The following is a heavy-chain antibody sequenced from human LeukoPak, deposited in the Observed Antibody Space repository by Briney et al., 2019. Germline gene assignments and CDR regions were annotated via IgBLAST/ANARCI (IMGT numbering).Heavy chain of an antibody. CDR3: ARGSPRYFDL. V-gene: IGHV4-59*11. Sequence: SETLSLTCTVPGGSISSHYWSWIRQPPGKGLEWIGYIYYSGSTNYNPSLKSRVTISVDTSKNQFSLKLSSVTAADTAVYYCARGSPRYFDLWGRGTLVTVSS. D-gene: IGHD1-26*01. CDR1: GGSISSHY. CDR2: IYYSGST. J-gene: IGHJ2*01.